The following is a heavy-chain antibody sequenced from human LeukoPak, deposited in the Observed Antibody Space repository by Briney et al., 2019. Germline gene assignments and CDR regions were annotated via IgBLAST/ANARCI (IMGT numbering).Heavy chain of an antibody. J-gene: IGHJ5*02. Sequence: SETLSLTCTVSGGSISSYYWGWIRQPPGKGLEWMGYIYYSGSTNYNPSLEGRVTISVDTSKNQFSLKLSSVTAADTAVYYCARSPRDYYDSSGYLEPWGQGTLVTVSS. CDR1: GGSISSYY. CDR2: IYYSGST. V-gene: IGHV4-59*08. CDR3: ARSPRDYYDSSGYLEP. D-gene: IGHD3-22*01.